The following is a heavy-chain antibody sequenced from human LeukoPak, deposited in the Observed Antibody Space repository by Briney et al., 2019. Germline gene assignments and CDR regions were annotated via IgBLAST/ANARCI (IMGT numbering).Heavy chain of an antibody. CDR2: IRYDGSNK. CDR3: AKDQSGWSIDAFDI. Sequence: GGSLRLSCAASGFTFSSYGMHWVRQAPGKGLEWVAFIRYDGSNKYYADSVKGRFTISRDNSKNTLYLQMNSLRAENTAVYYCAKDQSGWSIDAFDIWGQGTMVTVSS. D-gene: IGHD1-26*01. CDR1: GFTFSSYG. J-gene: IGHJ3*02. V-gene: IGHV3-30*02.